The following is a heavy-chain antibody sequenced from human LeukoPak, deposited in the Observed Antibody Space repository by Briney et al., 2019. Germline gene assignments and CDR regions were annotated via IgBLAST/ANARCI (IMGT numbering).Heavy chain of an antibody. Sequence: SETLSLTCTVSGGSISSYYWSWIRQPPGKGLEWIGYIYYSGSTNYNPSLKSRVTISVDTSKNQFSLKLSSVTAADTAVYYCVRDSGVIEGMFDYWGQGTLVTVSS. CDR2: IYYSGST. D-gene: IGHD3-22*01. CDR3: VRDSGVIEGMFDY. J-gene: IGHJ4*02. CDR1: GGSISSYY. V-gene: IGHV4-59*01.